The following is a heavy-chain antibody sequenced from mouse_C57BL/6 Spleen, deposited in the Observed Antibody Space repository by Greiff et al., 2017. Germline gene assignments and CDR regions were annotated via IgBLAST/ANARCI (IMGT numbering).Heavy chain of an antibody. CDR2: IRSGSSPI. J-gene: IGHJ4*01. CDR3: AHYYGSSSSYSRDY. V-gene: IGHV5-17*01. Sequence: EVHVVESGGGLVKPGGSLKLSCAASGFTFSDYGLHWVRQAPAKGLEWVAYIRSGSSPIYYADTVKGRFTISSANAKNTLFLQMSSLRSVDTAKYYGAHYYGSSSSYSRDYWGQGTLGTVAS. CDR1: GFTFSDYG. D-gene: IGHD1-1*01.